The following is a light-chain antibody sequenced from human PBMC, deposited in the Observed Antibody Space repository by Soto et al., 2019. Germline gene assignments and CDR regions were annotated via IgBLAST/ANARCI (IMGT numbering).Light chain of an antibody. V-gene: IGKV3-15*01. CDR2: CAS. Sequence: DIVMTQSQVTLSVSPGETATLSCRARQSVTSTLAWYQQKPGQAPRLLIYCASTRATGIPARFSGSGSGTEFTLTISSLQSEDFAIYYCQQFNDWPRAFGQGTKVEIK. J-gene: IGKJ1*01. CDR3: QQFNDWPRA. CDR1: QSVTST.